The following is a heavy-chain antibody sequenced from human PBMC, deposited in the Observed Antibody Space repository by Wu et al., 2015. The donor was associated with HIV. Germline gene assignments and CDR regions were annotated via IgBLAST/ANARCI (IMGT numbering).Heavy chain of an antibody. CDR3: ARGSHLTYYYDSSGLDAFDI. D-gene: IGHD3-22*01. J-gene: IGHJ3*02. Sequence: QVQLVQSGAEVKKPGASVKVSCKASGYTFTSYDINWVRQATGQGLEWMGWMNPNSGNTGYAQKFQGRVTITRNTSISTAYMELSSLRSEDTAVYYCARGSHLTYYYDSSGLDAFDIWGQGTMVTGLF. CDR2: MNPNSGNT. V-gene: IGHV1-8*03. CDR1: GYTFTSYD.